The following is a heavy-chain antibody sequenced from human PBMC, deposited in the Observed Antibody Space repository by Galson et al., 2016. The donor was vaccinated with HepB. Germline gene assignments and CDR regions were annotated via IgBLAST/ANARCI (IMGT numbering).Heavy chain of an antibody. Sequence: SLRLSCAASGFTFTNYDIHWVRQAPGTGLVWVSRINIDGNSITYADSVTGRFAISRDNAKNTVHLQMNSLRAEDTAVYYCTRDYYGSLDHWGQGTLVTVSS. CDR1: GFTFTNYD. CDR2: INIDGNSI. D-gene: IGHD3-10*01. V-gene: IGHV3-74*01. J-gene: IGHJ4*02. CDR3: TRDYYGSLDH.